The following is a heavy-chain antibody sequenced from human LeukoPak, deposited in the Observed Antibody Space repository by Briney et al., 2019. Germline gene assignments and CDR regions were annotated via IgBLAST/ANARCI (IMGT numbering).Heavy chain of an antibody. D-gene: IGHD2-2*03. J-gene: IGHJ5*02. CDR2: ISAYNGNT. Sequence: ASVKVSCKASGYTFTSYGISWVRQAPGQGLEWMGWISAYNGNTTYAQKLQGRVTMTTDTSTSTAYMELRSLRSDDTAVYYCARALDIVVVPADNWFDPWGQGTLVTVSS. CDR1: GYTFTSYG. CDR3: ARALDIVVVPADNWFDP. V-gene: IGHV1-18*01.